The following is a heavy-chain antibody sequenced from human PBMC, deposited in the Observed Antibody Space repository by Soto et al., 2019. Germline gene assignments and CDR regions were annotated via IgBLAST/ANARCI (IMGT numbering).Heavy chain of an antibody. CDR1: GYTFTSYY. Sequence: GASVKVSCKASGYTFTSYYMHWVRQAPGQGLEWMGIINPSGGSTSYAQKFQGRVTMTRDTSTSTVYMELSSLRSEDTAVYYCARDGGYCSGGSCYSGAFDIWGQGTMVTVSS. V-gene: IGHV1-46*01. CDR2: INPSGGST. CDR3: ARDGGYCSGGSCYSGAFDI. J-gene: IGHJ3*02. D-gene: IGHD2-15*01.